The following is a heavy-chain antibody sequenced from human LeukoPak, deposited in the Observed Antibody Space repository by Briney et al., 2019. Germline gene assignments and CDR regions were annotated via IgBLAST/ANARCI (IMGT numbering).Heavy chain of an antibody. CDR2: ISGDGGST. V-gene: IGHV3-43*02. J-gene: IGHJ4*02. D-gene: IGHD6-13*01. CDR1: GFTFDDHA. CDR3: AKEQTAIAAAGTDFDY. Sequence: PGGSLRLSCAASGFTFDDHAMHWVRQAPGKGLEWVSLISGDGGSTYYADSVKGRFTISRDNSKNSLYLQMNSLRTEDTALYYCAKEQTAIAAAGTDFDYWGQGTLVTVSS.